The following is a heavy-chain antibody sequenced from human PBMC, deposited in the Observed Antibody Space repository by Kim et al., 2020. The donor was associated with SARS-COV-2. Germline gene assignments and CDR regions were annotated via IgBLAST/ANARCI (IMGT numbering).Heavy chain of an antibody. CDR2: ISSSSSYI. J-gene: IGHJ6*02. V-gene: IGHV3-21*01. D-gene: IGHD3-10*01. CDR1: GFTFSSYS. Sequence: GGSLRLSCAASGFTFSSYSMNWVRQAPGKGLEWVSSISSSSSYIYYADSVKGRFTISRDNAKYSLYLQMNSLRAEDTAVYYCYYLLNTPNRHYYGMDVWGQGTTVTVSS. CDR3: YYLLNTPNRHYYGMDV.